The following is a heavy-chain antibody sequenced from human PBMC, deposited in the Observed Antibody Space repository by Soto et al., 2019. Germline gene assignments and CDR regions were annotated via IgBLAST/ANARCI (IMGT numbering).Heavy chain of an antibody. CDR2: IYYSGST. J-gene: IGHJ4*02. D-gene: IGHD4-17*01. CDR1: GSSISSGGYY. V-gene: IGHV4-31*03. Sequence: QVQLQESGPGLVKPSQTLSLTCTVSGSSISSGGYYWSWIRQHPGKGLEWIGYIYYSGSTYYNPSLKSRVTISVDTSKNQFSLKLSSVTAADTAVYYCASLTTVTYYFDYWGQGTLVTVSS. CDR3: ASLTTVTYYFDY.